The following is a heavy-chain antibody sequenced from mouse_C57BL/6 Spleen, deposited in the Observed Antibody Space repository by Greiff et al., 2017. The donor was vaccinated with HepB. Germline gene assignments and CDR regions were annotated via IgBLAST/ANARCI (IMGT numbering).Heavy chain of an antibody. V-gene: IGHV1-63*01. Sequence: QVQLQQSGAELVRPGTSVKMSCKASGYTFTNYWIGWAKQRPGHGLEWIGDIYPGGGYTNYNEKFKGKATLTADKSSSTAYMQFSSLTSEDSAIYYCARRDDGSSYDWYFDVWGTGTTVTVSS. D-gene: IGHD1-1*01. CDR2: IYPGGGYT. CDR1: GYTFTNYW. J-gene: IGHJ1*03. CDR3: ARRDDGSSYDWYFDV.